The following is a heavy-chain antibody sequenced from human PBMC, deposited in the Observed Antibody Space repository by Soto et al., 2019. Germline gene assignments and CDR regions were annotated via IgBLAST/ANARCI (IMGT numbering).Heavy chain of an antibody. D-gene: IGHD3-3*01. V-gene: IGHV4-31*03. CDR2: IYYSGST. Sequence: QVQLQESGPGLVRPLQTLSLTCTVSGGSISSGGYYWSWVRQHPGKGLEWIGYIYYSGSTYYNPSLKSRVTISVETSKNQFSLRLSSVTTADTAVYCCARGIRTWGQGMLVTVSS. CDR1: GGSISSGGYY. CDR3: ARGIRT. J-gene: IGHJ5*02.